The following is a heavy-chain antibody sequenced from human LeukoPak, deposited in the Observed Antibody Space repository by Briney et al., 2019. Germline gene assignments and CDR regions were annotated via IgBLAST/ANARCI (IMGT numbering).Heavy chain of an antibody. J-gene: IGHJ3*02. CDR3: AKDAYIISTISAFDI. CDR2: MSGSGGST. Sequence: PGGSLRLSCAASGFTFSNYAMSWVRQAPGKGLEWVSSMSGSGGSTYYADSVKGRFTISRDNSKNTLYLQMSSLRAEDRALYYCAKDAYIISTISAFDIWGQGTLVTVSS. D-gene: IGHD5/OR15-5a*01. V-gene: IGHV3-23*01. CDR1: GFTFSNYA.